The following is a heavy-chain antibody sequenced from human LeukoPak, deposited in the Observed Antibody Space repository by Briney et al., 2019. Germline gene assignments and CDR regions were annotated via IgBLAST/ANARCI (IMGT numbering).Heavy chain of an antibody. CDR3: ARDGDYYGSGNYYYGMDV. J-gene: IGHJ6*02. CDR2: INPNSGGT. Sequence: ASVKVSCKSSGYTFTGYYMRWVRQAPGQGLEWMGWINPNSGGTNYAQKFQGRVTMTRDTSISTAYMELSRLRSDDTAVYYCARDGDYYGSGNYYYGMDVWGQGTTVTVSS. D-gene: IGHD3-10*01. V-gene: IGHV1-2*02. CDR1: GYTFTGYY.